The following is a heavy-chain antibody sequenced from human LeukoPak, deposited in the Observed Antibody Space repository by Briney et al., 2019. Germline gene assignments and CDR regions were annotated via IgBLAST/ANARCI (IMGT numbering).Heavy chain of an antibody. Sequence: GGSLRLSCAASGFTFSSYAMSWVRQAPGKGLEWVSAISGSGDSTYYGDSVKGRFTISRDNSKNTLYLQMNSLRAEDTAVYYCAKTCPLDSSSWSHGDYWGQGTLVTVSS. CDR2: ISGSGDST. J-gene: IGHJ4*02. CDR1: GFTFSSYA. D-gene: IGHD6-13*01. CDR3: AKTCPLDSSSWSHGDY. V-gene: IGHV3-23*01.